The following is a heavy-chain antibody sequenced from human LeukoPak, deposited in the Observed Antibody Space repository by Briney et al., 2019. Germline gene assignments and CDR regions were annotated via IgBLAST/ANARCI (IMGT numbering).Heavy chain of an antibody. J-gene: IGHJ4*02. CDR2: ISYDGSNK. V-gene: IGHV3-30*03. D-gene: IGHD6-19*01. Sequence: GSLRLSCAASGFTFSSYGMHWVRQAPGKGLEWVAVISYDGSNKYYADSVRGRFTISRDNSKNTLYLQMNSLRAEDTAVYYCARPGSGWYYFDYWGQGTLVTVSS. CDR1: GFTFSSYG. CDR3: ARPGSGWYYFDY.